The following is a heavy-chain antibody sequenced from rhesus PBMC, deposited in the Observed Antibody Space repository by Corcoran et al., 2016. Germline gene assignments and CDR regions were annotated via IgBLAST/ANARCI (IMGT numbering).Heavy chain of an antibody. J-gene: IGHJ6*01. CDR3: ARAGAVIYGLDS. Sequence: QVQLQESGPGVVKPSETLSLTCAVSGYSISSGYDWSWIRQPPGKGLEWIWYIYVSSGSTNYNPSLKNRVTISKDTSKNQFSLKLSSVTAADTAVYYCARAGAVIYGLDSWGQGVVVTVSS. D-gene: IGHD1-44*02. V-gene: IGHV4-76*01. CDR2: IYVSSGST. CDR1: GYSISSGYD.